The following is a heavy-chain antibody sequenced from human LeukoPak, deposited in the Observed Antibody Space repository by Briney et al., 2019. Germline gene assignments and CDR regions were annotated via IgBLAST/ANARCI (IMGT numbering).Heavy chain of an antibody. D-gene: IGHD3-22*01. J-gene: IGHJ6*02. CDR2: ISSSGSTI. Sequence: GGSLRLSCAASVFTFSSYEMNWVRQAPGKGLEWVSYISSSGSTIYYADSVEGRFTISRDNAKNSLYLQMNSLRAEDTAVYYCARENYYDSSGYGMDVWGQGTTVTVSS. V-gene: IGHV3-48*03. CDR1: VFTFSSYE. CDR3: ARENYYDSSGYGMDV.